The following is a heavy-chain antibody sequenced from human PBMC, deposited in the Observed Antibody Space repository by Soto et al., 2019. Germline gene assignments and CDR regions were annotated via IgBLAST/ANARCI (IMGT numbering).Heavy chain of an antibody. J-gene: IGHJ4*02. V-gene: IGHV3-11*05. D-gene: IGHD4-17*01. CDR2: ISRTSRYT. Sequence: PGGSLRLSCAASGFTFSDYYMSWIRQAPGKGLEWVSYISRTSRYTNYADSVKGRFTISRDNAKNSLYLQLNTLRAEDTAVYYCARAPGSYGERFDYWGQGALVTVSS. CDR3: ARAPGSYGERFDY. CDR1: GFTFSDYY.